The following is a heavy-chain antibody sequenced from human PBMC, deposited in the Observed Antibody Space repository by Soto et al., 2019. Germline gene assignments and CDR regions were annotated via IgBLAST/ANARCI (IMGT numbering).Heavy chain of an antibody. CDR3: ARDRRIAVALYYYYGMDV. V-gene: IGHV3-21*01. CDR1: GFTFSSYS. CDR2: ISSSSSYI. J-gene: IGHJ6*02. D-gene: IGHD6-19*01. Sequence: PGGSLRHSSAASGFTFSSYSMNWVRQAPGKGLEWVSSISSSSSYIYYADSVKGRFTISRDNAKNSLYLQMNSLRAEDTAVYYCARDRRIAVALYYYYGMDVWGQGTTVTVYS.